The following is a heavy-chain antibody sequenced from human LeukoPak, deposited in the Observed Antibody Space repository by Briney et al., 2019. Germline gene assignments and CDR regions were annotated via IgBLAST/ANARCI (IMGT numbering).Heavy chain of an antibody. Sequence: PGGSLRLSCAASGFTFSTHGMHWVRQAPGKGLEWVAFIRYDGIDKYYADSVKGRFTISRDSFKNTLYLQMNSLRAEDTAVYFCVSLGYSSSSVRYWGQGTLVTVSS. V-gene: IGHV3-30*02. CDR2: IRYDGIDK. D-gene: IGHD6-6*01. CDR3: VSLGYSSSSVRY. J-gene: IGHJ4*02. CDR1: GFTFSTHG.